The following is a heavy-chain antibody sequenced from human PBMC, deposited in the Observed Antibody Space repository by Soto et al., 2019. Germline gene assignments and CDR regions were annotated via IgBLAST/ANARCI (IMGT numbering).Heavy chain of an antibody. CDR1: GGSFSGYY. Sequence: QVQLQQWGAGLLKPSETLSLTCAVYGGSFSGYYWSWIRQPPGKGLELIGEINHSGSTNYNPSLKSRVTISVDTSKHHFALKQSSVAAADTAVYYCARVKIKKMYYYYYGMDVWGQGTTVTVSS. V-gene: IGHV4-34*01. J-gene: IGHJ6*02. CDR3: ARVKIKKMYYYYYGMDV. CDR2: INHSGST.